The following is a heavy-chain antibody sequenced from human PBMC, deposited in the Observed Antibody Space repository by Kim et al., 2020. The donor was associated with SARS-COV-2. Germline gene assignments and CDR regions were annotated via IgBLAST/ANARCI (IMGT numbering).Heavy chain of an antibody. D-gene: IGHD6-19*01. CDR2: INSDKKST. CDR1: GFTFSNDW. Sequence: GGSLRLSCAASGFTFSNDWMHWVRQAPGKGLIWVSRINSDKKSTSYADSVKGRFTISRDNAKDTLYLQMNSLRAEDTAVYYCARADSTGRAWYFDLWGRGTLVTVSS. J-gene: IGHJ2*01. V-gene: IGHV3-74*01. CDR3: ARADSTGRAWYFDL.